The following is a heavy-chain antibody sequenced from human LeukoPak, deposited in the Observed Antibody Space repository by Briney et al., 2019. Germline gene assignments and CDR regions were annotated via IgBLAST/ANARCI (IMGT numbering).Heavy chain of an antibody. CDR3: AIGGGGYCSGGSCYYY. V-gene: IGHV3-23*01. D-gene: IGHD2-15*01. CDR2: ISGSGGST. J-gene: IGHJ4*02. CDR1: GFTFSSYA. Sequence: PGGSLRLSCAASGFTFSSYAMSWVRQAPGKGLEWVSAISGSGGSTYYADSVKGRFTISRDNSKNTLYLQMNSLRAEDTAVYYCAIGGGGYCSGGSCYYYWGQGTLVTVSS.